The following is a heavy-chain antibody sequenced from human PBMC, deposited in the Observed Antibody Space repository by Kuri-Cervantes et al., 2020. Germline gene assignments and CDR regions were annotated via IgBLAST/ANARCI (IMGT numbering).Heavy chain of an antibody. CDR2: TNHRGIV. CDR1: GGSLSGYY. CDR3: AREGLGLTGTTCFDY. Sequence: SQTLSLTCAVYGGSLSGYYWSWLRQSPGKGPEWIGETNHRGIVDYNPSLKGRVTISLDTSRTQFSLRLSSVTAADTAVYYCAREGLGLTGTTCFDYWGQGTLVTVSS. V-gene: IGHV4-34*01. J-gene: IGHJ4*02. D-gene: IGHD1-14*01.